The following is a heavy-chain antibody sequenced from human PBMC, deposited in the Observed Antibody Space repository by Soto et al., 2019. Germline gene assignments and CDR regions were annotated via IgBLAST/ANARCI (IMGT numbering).Heavy chain of an antibody. CDR1: GFGFDSYS. V-gene: IGHV3-30*04. CDR2: ISFDGTTK. D-gene: IGHD3-3*01. CDR3: AREGVFGLVKIVPPDY. Sequence: GGSLRLSCTASGFGFDSYSMLWVRRAPGKGPEWVAFISFDGTTKYYADSVRGRFTISRDNSENTLYLQLDTVRPEDTAQYYCAREGVFGLVKIVPPDYWGQGAQVTVSS. J-gene: IGHJ4*02.